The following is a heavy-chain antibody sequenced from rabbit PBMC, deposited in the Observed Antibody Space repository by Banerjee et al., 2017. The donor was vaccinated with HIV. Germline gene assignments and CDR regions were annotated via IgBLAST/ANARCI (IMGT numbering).Heavy chain of an antibody. CDR3: ARGYNYDDSGNWDGFDP. V-gene: IGHV1S45*01. J-gene: IGHJ2*01. CDR1: GFSFSGRYW. D-gene: IGHD2-1*01. CDR2: IYAGSSGST. Sequence: QEQLEESGGDLVKPEGSLTLTCTASGFSFSGRYWISWVRQAPGKGLEWIACIYAGSSGSTYYASWAKGRFTISKTSSTTVTLQMTSLTVADTATYFCARGYNYDDSGNWDGFDPWGPGTLVTVS.